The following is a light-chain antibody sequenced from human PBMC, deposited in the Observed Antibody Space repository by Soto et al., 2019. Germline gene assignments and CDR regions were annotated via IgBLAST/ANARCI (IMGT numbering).Light chain of an antibody. CDR2: KAS. CDR1: QSISSW. CDR3: QQYSSYSPYT. J-gene: IGKJ2*01. Sequence: DIQMTQSPSTLSASVGDRVTITCRASQSISSWLAWYLQKPGKAPKLLIYKASTLQDGVPSRFSGSGSGTEFTLTISSLQPDDFSTYYCQQYSSYSPYTFGQGTKLEIK. V-gene: IGKV1-5*03.